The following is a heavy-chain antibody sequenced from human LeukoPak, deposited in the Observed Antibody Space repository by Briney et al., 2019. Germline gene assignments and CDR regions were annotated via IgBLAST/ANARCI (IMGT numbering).Heavy chain of an antibody. CDR1: GGSFSGYY. J-gene: IGHJ4*02. Sequence: PSETLSLTCAVYGGSFSGYYCSWIRQPPGKGLEWIGEINHSGSTNYNPSLKSRVTISVDTSKNQFSLKLSSVTAADTAVYYCARGGPARGPFDYWGQGTLVTVSS. D-gene: IGHD3-10*01. V-gene: IGHV4-34*01. CDR2: INHSGST. CDR3: ARGGPARGPFDY.